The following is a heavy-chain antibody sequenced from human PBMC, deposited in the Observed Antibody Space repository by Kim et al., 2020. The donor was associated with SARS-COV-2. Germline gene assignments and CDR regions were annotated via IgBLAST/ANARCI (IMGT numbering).Heavy chain of an antibody. V-gene: IGHV3-33*01. D-gene: IGHD7-27*01. J-gene: IGHJ3*02. CDR3: ARDAGLGRGYAFDI. Sequence: GGSLRLSCAASGFTFSSYGMHWVRQAPGKGLEWVAVIWYDGSNKYYADSVKGRFTISSDNSKNTLYLQMNSLRAEDTAVYYCARDAGLGRGYAFDIWGQGTMVTVSS. CDR2: IWYDGSNK. CDR1: GFTFSSYG.